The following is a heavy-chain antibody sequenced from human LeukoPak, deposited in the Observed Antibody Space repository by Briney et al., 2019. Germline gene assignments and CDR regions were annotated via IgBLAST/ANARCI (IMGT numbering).Heavy chain of an antibody. Sequence: ASVKVSCKASGYTFTSYGISWVRQAPGQGLEWMGWISAYNGNTNYAQKLQGRVTMTTDTSASTAYMELSRLRSDDTAVYYCAREPYPFIAVAGTGGDAFDIWGQGTMVTVSS. CDR1: GYTFTSYG. V-gene: IGHV1-18*01. D-gene: IGHD6-19*01. CDR3: AREPYPFIAVAGTGGDAFDI. J-gene: IGHJ3*02. CDR2: ISAYNGNT.